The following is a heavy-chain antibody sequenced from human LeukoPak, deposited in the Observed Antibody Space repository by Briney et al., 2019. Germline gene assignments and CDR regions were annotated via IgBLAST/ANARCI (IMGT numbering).Heavy chain of an antibody. CDR3: TKGLWAGVSAARD. CDR1: GSTVSSNY. CDR2: IYTGGST. J-gene: IGHJ4*02. D-gene: IGHD2-8*01. V-gene: IGHV3-66*01. Sequence: GGSLRLSCAASGSTVSSNYMSWVRQAPGKGLEWVSTIYTGGSTYYADSVKGRFTISRDNSQNTLYLQMNSLRAEDTAFYYCTKGLWAGVSAARDWGQGTLVTVSS.